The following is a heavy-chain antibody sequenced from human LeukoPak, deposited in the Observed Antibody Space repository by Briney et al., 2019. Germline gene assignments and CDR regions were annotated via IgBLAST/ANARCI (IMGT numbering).Heavy chain of an antibody. CDR1: GFSFSSFS. CDR3: AKNIGGLDY. V-gene: IGHV3-23*01. CDR2: ISGGSSFT. Sequence: QSGGSLRLSCAASGFSFSSFSMNWVRQAPGKGLEWASYISGGSSFTYYADSVKGRFTISRDNSKNTLYLQMNSLRAEDTAVYYCAKNIGGLDYWGQGTLVTVSS. J-gene: IGHJ4*02. D-gene: IGHD3-10*01.